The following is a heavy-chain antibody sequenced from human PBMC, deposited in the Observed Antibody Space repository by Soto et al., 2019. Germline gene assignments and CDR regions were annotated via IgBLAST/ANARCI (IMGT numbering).Heavy chain of an antibody. Sequence: QVQLVQSGAEVKKPGSSVKVSCKASGGTFSSYAISWVRQAPGQGLEWMGGIIPIFGTANYAQKFQGTVTITADESTSTAYMELSSLRSEDTAVYYCARDDLAYCGGDCYSPFDYWGQGTLVTVSS. CDR3: ARDDLAYCGGDCYSPFDY. CDR1: GGTFSSYA. V-gene: IGHV1-69*12. J-gene: IGHJ4*02. CDR2: IIPIFGTA. D-gene: IGHD2-21*02.